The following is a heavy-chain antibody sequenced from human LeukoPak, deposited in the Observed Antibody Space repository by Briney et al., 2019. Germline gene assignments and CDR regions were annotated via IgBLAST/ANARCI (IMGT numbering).Heavy chain of an antibody. D-gene: IGHD6-19*01. Sequence: PGGSLRLSCAVSGFTFSRYWMTWVRQAAGKGLEWVANIKDDGREKYYVDSVKGRLTISRDNAKNSLYLQMNSLRVEDTAVYYCARDWASGWDYWGQGTLVTVSS. CDR2: IKDDGREK. J-gene: IGHJ4*02. V-gene: IGHV3-7*03. CDR3: ARDWASGWDY. CDR1: GFTFSRYW.